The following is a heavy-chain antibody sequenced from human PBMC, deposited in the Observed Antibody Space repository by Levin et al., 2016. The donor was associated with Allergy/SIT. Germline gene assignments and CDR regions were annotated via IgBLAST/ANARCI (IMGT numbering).Heavy chain of an antibody. Sequence: WIRQPPGKGLEWVAVIWYDGSNKYYADSVKGRFTISRDNSKNTLYLQMNSLRAEDTAVYYCAREQAYKNWFDPWGQGTLVTVSS. CDR3: AREQAYKNWFDP. D-gene: IGHD1-1*01. V-gene: IGHV3-33*01. J-gene: IGHJ5*02. CDR2: IWYDGSNK.